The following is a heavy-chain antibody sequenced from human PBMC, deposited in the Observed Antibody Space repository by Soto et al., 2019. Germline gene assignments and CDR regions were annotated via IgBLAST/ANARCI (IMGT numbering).Heavy chain of an antibody. CDR2: INPNSGGT. V-gene: IGHV1-2*04. J-gene: IGHJ5*02. CDR1: GYTFTSYY. CDR3: ARSGGDTAMARHDANWFDP. D-gene: IGHD5-18*01. Sequence: ASVKVSCKASGYTFTSYYMHWVRQAPGQGLEWMGIINPNSGGTNYAQKFQGWVTMTRDTSISTAYMELSRLRSDDTAVYYCARSGGDTAMARHDANWFDPWGQGTLVTVSS.